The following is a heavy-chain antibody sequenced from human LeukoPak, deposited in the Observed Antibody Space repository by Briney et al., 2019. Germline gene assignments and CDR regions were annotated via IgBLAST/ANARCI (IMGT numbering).Heavy chain of an antibody. Sequence: GGSLRVSCAASGFTFSSYWMYWVRQAPGKGLVWVSRINSDGKTTNYADSVKGRFTISRDNAKNTLYLQMNSLRAEDTAVYYCTRDITLTRGGRSDYWGQGTLVTVSA. CDR2: INSDGKTT. CDR3: TRDITLTRGGRSDY. J-gene: IGHJ4*02. D-gene: IGHD3-10*01. V-gene: IGHV3-74*01. CDR1: GFTFSSYW.